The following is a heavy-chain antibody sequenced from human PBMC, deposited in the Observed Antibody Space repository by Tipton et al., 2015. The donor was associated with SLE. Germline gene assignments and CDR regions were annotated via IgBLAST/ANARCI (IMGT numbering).Heavy chain of an antibody. CDR3: TTVLGITGSLDFDY. CDR1: GFTFSNAW. V-gene: IGHV3-15*01. D-gene: IGHD3-16*01. Sequence: SLRLSCAASGFTFSNAWMSRVRQAPGKGLEWVGRIKSKTDGGTTDYAAPVKGRFTISRDDSKNTLYLQMNSLKTEDTAVYYCTTVLGITGSLDFDYWGQGTLVTVSS. CDR2: IKSKTDGGTT. J-gene: IGHJ4*02.